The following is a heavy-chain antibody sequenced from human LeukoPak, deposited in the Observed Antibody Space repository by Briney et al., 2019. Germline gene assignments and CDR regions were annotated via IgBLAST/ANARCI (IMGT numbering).Heavy chain of an antibody. J-gene: IGHJ4*02. CDR2: ISSSSSTI. CDR3: ARDLGLGY. Sequence: GGSLRLSCAASGFTFSNAWMSWVRQAPGKGLEWVSYISSSSSTIYYADSVKGRFTISRDNAKNSLYLQMNSLRAEDTAVYYCARDLGLGYWGQGTLVTVSS. D-gene: IGHD3-16*01. CDR1: GFTFSNAW. V-gene: IGHV3-48*01.